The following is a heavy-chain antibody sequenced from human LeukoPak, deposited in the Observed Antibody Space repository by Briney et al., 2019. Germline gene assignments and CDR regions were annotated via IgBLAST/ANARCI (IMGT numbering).Heavy chain of an antibody. CDR2: ISGNSIYI. D-gene: IGHD6-19*01. Sequence: GGSLRLSCAASGFSFSSYSMNWVRQAPGKGLERVSSISGNSIYIYYADSVKGRFTISRDNAKNSLYLQMSSLRVADTAVYYCASFETVAAYPFDYWGQGTLVTVSS. J-gene: IGHJ4*02. CDR3: ASFETVAAYPFDY. CDR1: GFSFSSYS. V-gene: IGHV3-21*01.